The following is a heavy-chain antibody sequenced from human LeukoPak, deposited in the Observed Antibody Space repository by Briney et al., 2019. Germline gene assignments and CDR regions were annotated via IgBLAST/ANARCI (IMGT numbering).Heavy chain of an antibody. CDR2: IYSGGST. CDR3: ARYLGGVTATLFDY. J-gene: IGHJ4*02. D-gene: IGHD2-21*02. CDR1: AFSVSSNY. V-gene: IGHV3-53*01. Sequence: GGSLRLSCAASAFSVSSNYMSWVRQAPGEGLEWVSVIYSGGSTYYADSVKGRFTISRANSKNTLYLQMNSLRAEDTAVYYCARYLGGVTATLFDYWGQGTLVTVSS.